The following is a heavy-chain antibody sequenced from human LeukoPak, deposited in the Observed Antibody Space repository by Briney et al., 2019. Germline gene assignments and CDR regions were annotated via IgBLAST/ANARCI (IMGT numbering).Heavy chain of an antibody. V-gene: IGHV4-31*03. CDR3: ARGIWGDLSWFDP. Sequence: PSHPLSLTCTVSGGSISSGAYYWSWIRQHPGKGLEWIGYIYYSGSTYYNPSLKSRVTISVDTSKNQFSLKLTSMTAADTAVYYCARGIWGDLSWFDPWGQGTLVTVSS. CDR1: GGSISSGAYY. D-gene: IGHD3-16*01. CDR2: IYYSGST. J-gene: IGHJ5*02.